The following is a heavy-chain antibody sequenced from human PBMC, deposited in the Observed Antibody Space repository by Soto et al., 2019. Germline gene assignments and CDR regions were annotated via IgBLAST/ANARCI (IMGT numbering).Heavy chain of an antibody. Sequence: GASVKVSCKASGYTFTSYGISWVRQAPGQGLEWMGWISAYNGNTNYAQKLQGRVTMTTDTSTSTAYMELRSLRSDDTAVYYCASSRPYYYDSSGYYSSFDYWGQGTLAAVSS. CDR2: ISAYNGNT. CDR3: ASSRPYYYDSSGYYSSFDY. V-gene: IGHV1-18*01. J-gene: IGHJ4*02. D-gene: IGHD3-22*01. CDR1: GYTFTSYG.